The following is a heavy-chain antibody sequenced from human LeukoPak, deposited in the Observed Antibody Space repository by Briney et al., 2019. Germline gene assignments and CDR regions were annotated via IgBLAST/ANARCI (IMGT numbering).Heavy chain of an antibody. CDR2: IRGGGENT. CDR3: AKISWDGRGTFY. J-gene: IGHJ4*02. CDR1: GFTFSTYS. V-gene: IGHV3-23*01. Sequence: GGSLRLSCAASGFTFSTYSMSWVRHAPGKGLEWVSAIRGGGENTYYADSVKGRFTISRDNSKDTLSLQMNSLRAEDTAVYYCAKISWDGRGTFYWGQGTLVTVSS. D-gene: IGHD2-15*01.